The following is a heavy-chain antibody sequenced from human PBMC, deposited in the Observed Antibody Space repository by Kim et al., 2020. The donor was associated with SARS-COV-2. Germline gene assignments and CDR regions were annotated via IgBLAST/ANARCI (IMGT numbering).Heavy chain of an antibody. V-gene: IGHV3-15*01. CDR3: TTRIPPKSGSRGG. CDR2: IKSKTDGGTT. J-gene: IGHJ1*01. D-gene: IGHD1-26*01. Sequence: GGSLRLSCAASGFTFSNAWMSWVRQAPGKGLEWVGHIKSKTDGGTTDYAAPVKGGFTISSDDSKNTLSLQMNSLKTEDTAVYYCTTRIPPKSGSRGGWG. CDR1: GFTFSNAW.